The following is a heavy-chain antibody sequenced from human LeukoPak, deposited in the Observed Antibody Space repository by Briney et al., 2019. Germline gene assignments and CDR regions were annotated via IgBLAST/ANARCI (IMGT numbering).Heavy chain of an antibody. V-gene: IGHV3-7*01. CDR1: GFTFSSYW. J-gene: IGHJ4*02. CDR3: ARGIYDFWSGYYQPYFDY. CDR2: TKQDGSEK. Sequence: GGSLRLSCAASGFTFSSYWMSWVRQAPGKGLEWVANTKQDGSEKYYVDSVKGRFTISRDNAKNSLYLQMNSLRAEDTAVYYCARGIYDFWSGYYQPYFDYWGQGTLVTVSS. D-gene: IGHD3-3*01.